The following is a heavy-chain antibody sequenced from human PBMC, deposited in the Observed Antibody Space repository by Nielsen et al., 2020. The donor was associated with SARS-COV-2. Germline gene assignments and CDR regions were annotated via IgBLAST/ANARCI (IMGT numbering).Heavy chain of an antibody. CDR2: INHSGST. D-gene: IGHD3-22*01. V-gene: IGHV4-34*13. CDR3: AREPSRTVMIVEAHHWYFDL. J-gene: IGHJ2*01. Sequence: VRQMPGKGLEWIGEINHSGSTNYNPSLKSRVTISVDTSKNQFSLKLSSVTAADTAVYYCAREPSRTVMIVEAHHWYFDLWGRGTLVTVSS.